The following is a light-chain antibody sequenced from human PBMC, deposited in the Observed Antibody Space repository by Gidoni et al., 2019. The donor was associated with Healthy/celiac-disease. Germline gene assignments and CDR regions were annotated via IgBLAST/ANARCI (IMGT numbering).Light chain of an antibody. Sequence: EIVFTHSPGTLSLSPGERATLSCRASQSVSSSYLAWYQQKPGQAPRLLIYGAPSRATGIPDRCSGSGSGTDFTLTSSGLEPEDLAVYYCQRYGSSPTFGQGTKVEIK. CDR1: QSVSSSY. V-gene: IGKV3-20*01. CDR3: QRYGSSPT. J-gene: IGKJ1*01. CDR2: GAP.